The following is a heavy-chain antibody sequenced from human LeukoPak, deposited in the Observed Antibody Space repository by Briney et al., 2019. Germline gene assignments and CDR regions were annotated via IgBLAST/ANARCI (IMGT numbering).Heavy chain of an antibody. CDR2: ISSSSSYM. CDR3: ARGMRGDWFDP. J-gene: IGHJ5*02. D-gene: IGHD3-16*01. V-gene: IGHV3-21*01. CDR1: GFTFSSYS. Sequence: PGGSLRLSCAASGFTFSSYSMNWVRQAPGKGLEWVSSISSSSSYMYYADSVKGRFTISRDNAKNSLYLQMNSLRAEDTAVYYCARGMRGDWFDPWGQGTLVTVSS.